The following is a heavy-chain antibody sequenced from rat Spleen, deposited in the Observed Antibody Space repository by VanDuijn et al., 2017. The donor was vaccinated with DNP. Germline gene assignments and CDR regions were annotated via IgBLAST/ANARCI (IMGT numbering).Heavy chain of an antibody. D-gene: IGHD1-11*01. J-gene: IGHJ2*01. Sequence: EVQLVESGGDLVQPGRSLKLSCVASRFTFNSYWMAWIRQAPKKGLEWVASISPSGANIYYRDSVKGRFTISRDNAKSTLYLQMDSLRSEDTATYYCTTDFERGYWGQGVMVTVSS. CDR1: RFTFNSYW. CDR2: ISPSGANI. V-gene: IGHV5-19*01. CDR3: TTDFERGY.